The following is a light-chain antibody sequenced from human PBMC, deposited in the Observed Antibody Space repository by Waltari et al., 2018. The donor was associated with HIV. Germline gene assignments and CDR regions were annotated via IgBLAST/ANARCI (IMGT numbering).Light chain of an antibody. CDR1: SSDFGSSSL. J-gene: IGLJ1*01. CDR3: CTYAGDSSPYV. V-gene: IGLV2-23*02. CDR2: QVS. Sequence: QSALTQPASVSGSPGQSITISCTGSSSDFGSSSLVSWFQQHPGKAPKLILYQVSRRPSGISSRFSGAKSAGTAYLTISGLQAEDEADYFCCTYAGDSSPYVFGSGTGVTVL.